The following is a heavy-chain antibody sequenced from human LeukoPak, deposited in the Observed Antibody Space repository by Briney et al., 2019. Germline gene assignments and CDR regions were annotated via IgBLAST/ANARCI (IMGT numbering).Heavy chain of an antibody. CDR1: GGSISSYY. CDR3: ARVFSFYGMDV. CDR2: IYYSGGT. Sequence: SETLSLTCTVSGGSISSYYWNWIRQPPGKGLEWIGYIYYSGGTNYNPSLKSRVTISVDTSKNQFSLELSSVTAADTAVYYCARVFSFYGMDVWGQGTTVTASS. J-gene: IGHJ6*02. V-gene: IGHV4-59*01.